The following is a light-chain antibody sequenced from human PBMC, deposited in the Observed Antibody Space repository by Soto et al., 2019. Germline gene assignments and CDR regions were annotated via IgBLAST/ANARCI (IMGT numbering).Light chain of an antibody. CDR3: QQASSFPLT. CDR1: QDINSR. Sequence: DIQMTQSPSSVSASVGDRITITCRASQDINSRLVWYQQKPGKAPKLLIYGASNLQGGVPSRFSGSGSGTDFTLTISSLQPEDFATYFCQQASSFPLTFGGGTKVEIK. J-gene: IGKJ4*01. CDR2: GAS. V-gene: IGKV1-12*01.